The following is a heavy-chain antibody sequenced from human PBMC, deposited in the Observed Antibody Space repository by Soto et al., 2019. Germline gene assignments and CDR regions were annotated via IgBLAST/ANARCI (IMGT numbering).Heavy chain of an antibody. D-gene: IGHD2-21*02. CDR1: GFNVNSDY. CDR2: IYSGETT. Sequence: LRLSCAASGFNVNSDYMNWVRQTPVKGLEWVASIYSGETTYYADSVRGRFTISSDKSKNTLYFQLSSLRIEDTAVYYCTRDGRGLGRLSLFEYWGQGVLVTVSS. CDR3: TRDGRGLGRLSLFEY. J-gene: IGHJ4*02. V-gene: IGHV3-53*01.